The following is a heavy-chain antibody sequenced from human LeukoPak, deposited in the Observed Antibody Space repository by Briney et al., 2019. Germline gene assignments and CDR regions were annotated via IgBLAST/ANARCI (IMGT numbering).Heavy chain of an antibody. Sequence: GGCLRLSCTASGFTLSSYAMSWVRQATGEGLEWVSGLSSTGVTTYYADSVKGRFTISRDSSESTLYLQMNSLRAEDTAVYYCSRGGAPMWELDYWGQGILVTVSS. CDR3: SRGGAPMWELDY. V-gene: IGHV3-23*01. D-gene: IGHD1-26*01. CDR2: LSSTGVTT. CDR1: GFTLSSYA. J-gene: IGHJ4*02.